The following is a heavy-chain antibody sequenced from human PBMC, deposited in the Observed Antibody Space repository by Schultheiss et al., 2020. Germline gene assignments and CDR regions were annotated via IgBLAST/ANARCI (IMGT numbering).Heavy chain of an antibody. CDR3: AREELEPQPTNWFDP. J-gene: IGHJ5*02. CDR1: GGTFSSYA. D-gene: IGHD1-14*01. CDR2: INPNSGGT. V-gene: IGHV1-2*02. Sequence: ASVKVSCKASGGTFSSYAISWVRQAPGQGLEWMGWINPNSGGTNYAQKFQGRVTMTRDTSISTAYMELSSLRSEDTAVYYCAREELEPQPTNWFDPWGQGTLVTVSS.